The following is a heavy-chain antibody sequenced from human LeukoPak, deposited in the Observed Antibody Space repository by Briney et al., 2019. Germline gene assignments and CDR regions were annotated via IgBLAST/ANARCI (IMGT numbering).Heavy chain of an antibody. J-gene: IGHJ4*02. Sequence: GGSLRLSCAASGFTFSSYAMSWVRQVPGKGLEWVSVISGSGDNTYYADSVKGRFTISRDNSKNMLYLQMNSPRAEDTAVYYCAKWKYSNSGIDDYWGQGTLVTVSS. CDR2: ISGSGDNT. D-gene: IGHD6-6*01. CDR1: GFTFSSYA. CDR3: AKWKYSNSGIDDY. V-gene: IGHV3-23*01.